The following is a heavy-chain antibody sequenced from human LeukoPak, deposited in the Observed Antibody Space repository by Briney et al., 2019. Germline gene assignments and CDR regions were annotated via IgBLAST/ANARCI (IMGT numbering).Heavy chain of an antibody. D-gene: IGHD5-24*01. CDR2: IIPIFRTS. J-gene: IGHJ4*02. Sequence: SVKVSCKASGYTFTSYAISWVRQAPGQGLEWMGRIIPIFRTSNYAQKFQGRVTITTDESTSTAYMELRSLRSDDTAVYYCARGDGYNYYYFDYWGQGTLVTVSS. CDR3: ARGDGYNYYYFDY. CDR1: GYTFTSYA. V-gene: IGHV1-69*05.